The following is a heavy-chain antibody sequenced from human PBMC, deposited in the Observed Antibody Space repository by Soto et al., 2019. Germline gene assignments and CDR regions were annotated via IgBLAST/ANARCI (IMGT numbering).Heavy chain of an antibody. CDR3: ATGRYDFWSGYRRYAFDI. CDR2: FDPEDGET. J-gene: IGHJ3*02. Sequence: GASVKVSWKVSGYTLTELSMHWVRQAPGKGLEWMGGFDPEDGETIYAQKFQGRVTMTEDTSTDTAYMELSSLRSEDTAVYYCATGRYDFWSGYRRYAFDIWGQGTMVTVSS. V-gene: IGHV1-24*01. D-gene: IGHD3-3*01. CDR1: GYTLTELS.